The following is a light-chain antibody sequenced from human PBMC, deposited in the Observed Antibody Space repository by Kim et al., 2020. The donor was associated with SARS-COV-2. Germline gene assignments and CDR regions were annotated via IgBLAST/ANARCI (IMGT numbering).Light chain of an antibody. J-gene: IGKJ2*03. CDR3: HQSGTLPYS. CDR1: ESVGNN. V-gene: IGKV6D-21*02. Sequence: IVLTQSPDFQSVAPKEKVTITCRASESVGNNLHWFQQRADQSPKLLIKYTSQSISGVPSRFSGSGAGTDFTLTINSLEAEDAAVYYCHQSGTLPYSFGQGTKLDI. CDR2: YTS.